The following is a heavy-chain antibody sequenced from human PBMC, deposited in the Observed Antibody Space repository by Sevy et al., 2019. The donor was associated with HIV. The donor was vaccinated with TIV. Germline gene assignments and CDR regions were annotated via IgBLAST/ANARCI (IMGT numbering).Heavy chain of an antibody. V-gene: IGHV3-21*01. CDR2: ISSSSSYI. CDR3: ARDGWIAVAVRGVFDY. D-gene: IGHD6-19*01. J-gene: IGHJ4*02. Sequence: GGSLRLSCAASGFTFSSYSMNWVRQAPWKGLEWVSSISSSSSYIYYADSVKGRFTISRDNAKNSLYLQMNSLRAEDTAVYYCARDGWIAVAVRGVFDYWGQGTLVTVSS. CDR1: GFTFSSYS.